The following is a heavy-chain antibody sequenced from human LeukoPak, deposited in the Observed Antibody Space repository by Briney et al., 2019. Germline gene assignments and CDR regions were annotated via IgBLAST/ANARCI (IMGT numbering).Heavy chain of an antibody. J-gene: IGHJ4*02. CDR1: GGSISSGSYY. Sequence: SETLSLTCTVSGGSISSGSYYWSWIRQPAGKGLEWIGRIYTSGSTNYNPSLKSRVTISVDTSKNQFSLKLSSVTAADTAVYYRARDDSSSPYYFDYWGQGTLVTVSS. CDR2: IYTSGST. V-gene: IGHV4-61*02. CDR3: ARDDSSSPYYFDY. D-gene: IGHD6-13*01.